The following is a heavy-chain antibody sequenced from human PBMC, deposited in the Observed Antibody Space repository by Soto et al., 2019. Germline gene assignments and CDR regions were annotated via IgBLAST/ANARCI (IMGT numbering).Heavy chain of an antibody. CDR1: GFTVSSNY. V-gene: IGHV3-66*01. CDR2: IYSGGST. Sequence: GGSLRLSCAASGFTVSSNYMSWVRQAPGKGLEWVSVIYSGGSTYYADSVKCRFTISRDNSKNTLYLQMNSLRAEGTAVYYCARDLYYYDSSGYWPDYYYGMDVWGQGTTVTVSS. CDR3: ARDLYYYDSSGYWPDYYYGMDV. J-gene: IGHJ6*02. D-gene: IGHD3-22*01.